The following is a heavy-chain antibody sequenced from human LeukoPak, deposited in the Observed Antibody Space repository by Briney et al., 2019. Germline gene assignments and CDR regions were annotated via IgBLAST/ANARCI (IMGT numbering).Heavy chain of an antibody. CDR3: ARYCSSTSCYSDWFDP. CDR2: IKQDGSEK. Sequence: LAGGSLRLSCAASGFTFSSYWMSWVRQDPGKGLEWVADIKQDGSEKYYVDSVKGRFTISRDNAKNSLYLQMNSLRAEDTAVYYCARYCSSTSCYSDWFDPWGQGTLVTVSS. CDR1: GFTFSSYW. J-gene: IGHJ5*02. V-gene: IGHV3-7*03. D-gene: IGHD2-2*01.